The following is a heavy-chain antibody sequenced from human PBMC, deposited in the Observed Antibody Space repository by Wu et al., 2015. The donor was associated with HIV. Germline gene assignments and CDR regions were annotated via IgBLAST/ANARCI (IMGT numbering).Heavy chain of an antibody. CDR2: FDPEDEET. D-gene: IGHD3-22*01. J-gene: IGHJ4*02. V-gene: IGHV1-24*01. CDR1: GHTLTDLS. CDR3: AISAYDTSLDY. Sequence: QVQLVQSGAEVKKLGVSVKVSCKVSGHTLTDLSLHWVRQAPGKGLEWMGGFDPEDEETIYAQKFQGRVIMTEDTSTDTAYMELSSLRSEDTAVYYCAISAYDTSLDYWGQGTLVTVSS.